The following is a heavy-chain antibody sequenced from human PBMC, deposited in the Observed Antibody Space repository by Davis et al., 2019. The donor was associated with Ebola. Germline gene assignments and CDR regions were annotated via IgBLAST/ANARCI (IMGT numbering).Heavy chain of an antibody. CDR3: ARWSYQPLLYGENYYYGMDV. D-gene: IGHD2-2*02. CDR2: INPNSGGT. V-gene: IGHV1-2*06. CDR1: GYTFTGYY. Sequence: AASVKVSCKASGYTFTGYYMHWVRQAPGQGLEWMGRINPNSGGTNYAQKFQGRVTMTRDTSISTAYMELSRLRSDDTAVYYCARWSYQPLLYGENYYYGMDVWGKGTTVTVSS. J-gene: IGHJ6*04.